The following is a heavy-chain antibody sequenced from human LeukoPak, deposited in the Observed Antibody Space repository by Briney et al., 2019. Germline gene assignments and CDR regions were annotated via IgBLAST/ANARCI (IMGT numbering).Heavy chain of an antibody. CDR1: GFTFSSYA. J-gene: IGHJ4*02. V-gene: IGHV3-23*01. D-gene: IGHD6-13*01. Sequence: GGSLRLSCAASGFTFSSYAMSWVRQAPGKGLEWVSAISGSGGSTYYADSVKGRFTISRDNSKNTLFLQMNSLRAEDTAVYYCARGPSSSWLMDYWGQGTLVTVSS. CDR2: ISGSGGST. CDR3: ARGPSSSWLMDY.